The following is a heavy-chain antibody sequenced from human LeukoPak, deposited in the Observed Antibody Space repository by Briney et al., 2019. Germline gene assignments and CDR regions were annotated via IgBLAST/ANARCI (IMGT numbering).Heavy chain of an antibody. CDR1: GGSISSGDYY. CDR3: AREEYCSSTSCLDV. Sequence: SETLSLTCTVSGGSISSGDYYWSWIRQPPGKGLEWIGYIYYSGSTYYNPSLKSRVTISVDTPKNQFSLKLSSVTAADTAVYYCAREEYCSSTSCLDVWGKGTTVSVSS. D-gene: IGHD2-2*01. J-gene: IGHJ6*04. CDR2: IYYSGST. V-gene: IGHV4-30-4*08.